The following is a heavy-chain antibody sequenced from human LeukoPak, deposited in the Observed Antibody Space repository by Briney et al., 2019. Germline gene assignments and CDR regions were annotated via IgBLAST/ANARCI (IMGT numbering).Heavy chain of an antibody. Sequence: PGGSLRLSCAASGFTVSSNYIGWVRQAPGKGLEWVSVIYSGGKTFYADSVKGRFTISGDKSKNTLYLQMNSLRAEDTAVYYCASPSSGQSFDIWGQGTMVTVSS. V-gene: IGHV3-53*01. CDR3: ASPSSGQSFDI. CDR2: IYSGGKT. J-gene: IGHJ3*02. D-gene: IGHD3-22*01. CDR1: GFTVSSNY.